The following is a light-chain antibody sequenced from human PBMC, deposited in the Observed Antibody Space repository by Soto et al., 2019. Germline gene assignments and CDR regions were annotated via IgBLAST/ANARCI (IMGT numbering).Light chain of an antibody. CDR1: QSVSSN. CDR2: GAS. CDR3: QQYNNWPPFT. V-gene: IGKV3-15*01. J-gene: IGKJ3*01. Sequence: EIVMTQSTATLSVSPGERATLSCRASQSVSSNLAWYQQKPGQAPRLLIYGASTRATGIPARFSGSGSGTEFTLTISSLQSEDFAVYYCQQYNNWPPFTFGPGTKVDI.